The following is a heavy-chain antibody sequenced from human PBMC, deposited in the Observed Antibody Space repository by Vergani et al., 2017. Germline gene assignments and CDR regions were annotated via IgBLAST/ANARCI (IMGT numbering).Heavy chain of an antibody. CDR2: ISGSGGST. Sequence: EVQLLESGGGLVQPGGSLRLSCAASGFTFSSYAMSWVRHAPGKGLEWVSAISGSGGSTYYADSVKGRFTISRDNSKNTLYLQMNSLRAEDTAVYYCARSGSSSWYGDDYWGQGTLVTVSS. V-gene: IGHV3-23*01. D-gene: IGHD6-13*01. J-gene: IGHJ4*02. CDR3: ARSGSSSWYGDDY. CDR1: GFTFSSYA.